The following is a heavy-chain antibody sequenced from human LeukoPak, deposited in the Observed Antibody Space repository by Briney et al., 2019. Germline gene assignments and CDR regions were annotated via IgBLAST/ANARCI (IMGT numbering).Heavy chain of an antibody. CDR1: GFTFSDYY. D-gene: IGHD3-9*01. J-gene: IGHJ4*02. Sequence: VSLRLSCAASGFTFSDYYMIWIRQPPGKGLEWIGEINHSGSTNYNPSLKSRVTISVDTSKNQFSLKLSSVTAADTAVYYCARSRRPLTGYYTDWGQGTLVTVSS. CDR2: INHSGST. CDR3: ARSRRPLTGYYTD. V-gene: IGHV4-34*01.